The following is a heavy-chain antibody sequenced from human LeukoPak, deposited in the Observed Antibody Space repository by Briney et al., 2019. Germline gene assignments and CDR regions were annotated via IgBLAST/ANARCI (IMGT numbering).Heavy chain of an antibody. V-gene: IGHV1-2*02. CDR1: GYSFTGYD. CDR2: INPSSGGA. D-gene: IGHD6-13*01. J-gene: IGHJ4*02. CDR3: APAPLYFSSYFFDY. Sequence: GASVKVSCKASGYSFTGYDMHGGRQAPGQGLEGMGWINPSSGGADYAQKFQGRVTMTRYTPISTAYMELSSLRSDDTAVYYCAPAPLYFSSYFFDYWGQGTQVTVSS.